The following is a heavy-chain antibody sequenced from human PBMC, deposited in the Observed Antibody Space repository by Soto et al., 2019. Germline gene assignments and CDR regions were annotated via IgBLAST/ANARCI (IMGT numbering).Heavy chain of an antibody. V-gene: IGHV5-51*01. J-gene: IGHJ4*02. D-gene: IGHD3-9*01. CDR3: ARRDMLTGFVYFDN. Sequence: PGESLKISCQASGYTFTKYWVGWVRQMPGKGLEWMGIIYPDDSDTRYSPSFQGHVTISADKSISTPYLQWSSLKASDSATYYCARRDMLTGFVYFDNWGQGTQLTVSS. CDR1: GYTFTKYW. CDR2: IYPDDSDT.